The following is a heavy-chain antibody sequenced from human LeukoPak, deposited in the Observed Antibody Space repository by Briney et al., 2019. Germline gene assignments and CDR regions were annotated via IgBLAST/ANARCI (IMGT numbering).Heavy chain of an antibody. CDR2: IYYTGST. V-gene: IGHV4-59*12. CDR1: GGSISSYY. Sequence: SETLSLTCTVSGGSISSYYWSWIRQPPGKGLEWIGYIYYTGSTDYNPSLKSRVAISVDTSKNQFSLKLSSVTAADTAVYYCARGSKAAPGTFDYWRQGTLVTVSS. D-gene: IGHD6-13*01. CDR3: ARGSKAAPGTFDY. J-gene: IGHJ4*02.